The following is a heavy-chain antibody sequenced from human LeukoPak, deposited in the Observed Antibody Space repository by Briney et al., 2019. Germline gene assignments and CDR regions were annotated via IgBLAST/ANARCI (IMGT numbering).Heavy chain of an antibody. CDR2: INPNSGGT. D-gene: IGHD6-13*01. J-gene: IGHJ4*02. V-gene: IGHV1-2*02. CDR3: AILHGSSWYHDY. Sequence: ASVKVSCKASGYTFTGYYMHWVRQAPGQGLEWMGWINPNSGGTNYAQKFQGRVTMTRDTSISTAYMELSRLRSDDTAVYYCAILHGSSWYHDYWGQGTLVTVSS. CDR1: GYTFTGYY.